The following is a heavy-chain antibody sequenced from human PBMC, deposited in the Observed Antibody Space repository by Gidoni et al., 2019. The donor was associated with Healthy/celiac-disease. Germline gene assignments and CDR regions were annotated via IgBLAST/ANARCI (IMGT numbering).Heavy chain of an antibody. D-gene: IGHD5-12*01. CDR1: GFTFSSYA. CDR2: ISYDGSNK. J-gene: IGHJ4*02. V-gene: IGHV3-30*04. CDR3: ARDGYNAFDY. Sequence: QVQLVESGGGVVQPGRSLRLSCAASGFTFSSYAMHWVRQAPGKGLEWVAGISYDGSNKYYADSVKGRFTISRDNSKNTLYLQMNSLRAEDTAVYYCARDGYNAFDYWGQGTLVTVSS.